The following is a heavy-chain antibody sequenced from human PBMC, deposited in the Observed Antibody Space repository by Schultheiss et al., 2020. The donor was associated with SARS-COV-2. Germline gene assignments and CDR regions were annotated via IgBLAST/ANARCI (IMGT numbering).Heavy chain of an antibody. CDR2: ISSSSSYI. V-gene: IGHV3-21*01. Sequence: GGSLRLSCAASGFTFSSYSMNWVRQAPGKGLEWVSSISSSSSYIYYADSVKGRFTISRDNAKNSLYLQMNSLRAEDTAVYYCARVLWFGELKAYYYYGMDVWGLGTTVTVSS. CDR3: ARVLWFGELKAYYYYGMDV. D-gene: IGHD3-10*01. CDR1: GFTFSSYS. J-gene: IGHJ6*02.